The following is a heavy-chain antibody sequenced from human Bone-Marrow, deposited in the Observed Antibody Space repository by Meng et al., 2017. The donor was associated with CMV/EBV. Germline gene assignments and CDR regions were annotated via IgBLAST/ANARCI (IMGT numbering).Heavy chain of an antibody. V-gene: IGHV3-7*01. Sequence: GESLKISCEVSGLTFSSYWMAWARQVPGKELKWVANISPDGSVTYYVDSVTGRFTIPRDNTKTSFYLQMTSLRDEDTAVYYCLTETSLKGFDYWGQGSLVTVSS. CDR1: GLTFSSYW. CDR3: LTETSLKGFDY. D-gene: IGHD1-14*01. CDR2: ISPDGSVT. J-gene: IGHJ4*02.